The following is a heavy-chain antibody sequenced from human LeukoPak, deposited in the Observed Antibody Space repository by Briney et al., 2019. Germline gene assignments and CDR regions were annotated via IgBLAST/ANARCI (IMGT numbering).Heavy chain of an antibody. Sequence: SETLSLTCTVSGGSISSYYCSWIRQPPGKGLEWIGEISHIVSTNFNPSLKSRVTISVASSKHQFSLKLSSVTAADTAIYYCARDPPGTVGSGYHYPLAWGRGTLVTVSS. D-gene: IGHD3-22*01. CDR2: ISHIVST. CDR1: GGSISSYY. V-gene: IGHV4-34*01. CDR3: ARDPPGTVGSGYHYPLA. J-gene: IGHJ5*02.